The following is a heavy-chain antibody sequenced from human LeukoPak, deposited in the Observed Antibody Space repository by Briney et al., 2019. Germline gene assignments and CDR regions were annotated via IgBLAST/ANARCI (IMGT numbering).Heavy chain of an antibody. Sequence: SETLSLTPTVSGDSLSNYYWSWIRQPPGKGLEWIGYISYSGITNYNPSLKSRVTISLDTSKNHFSLKMRSVTAADTAVYYCARGLYPDDASDIWGQGTMVTVSS. CDR1: GDSLSNYY. CDR3: ARGLYPDDASDI. D-gene: IGHD3-16*02. J-gene: IGHJ3*02. V-gene: IGHV4-59*08. CDR2: ISYSGIT.